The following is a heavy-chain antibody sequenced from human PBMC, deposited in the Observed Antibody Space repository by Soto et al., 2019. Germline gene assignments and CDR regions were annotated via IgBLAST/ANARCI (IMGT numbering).Heavy chain of an antibody. CDR1: GGTFSSYT. V-gene: IGHV1-69*02. CDR3: AVSYCGGDCYPADDAFDI. Sequence: QVQLVQSGAEVKKPGSSVKVSCKASGGTFSSYTISWVRQAPGQGLEWMGRIIPILGIANYAQKFQGRVTITADKSTSTAYMELSSLRSEDTAVDYCAVSYCGGDCYPADDAFDIWGQGTMVTVSS. J-gene: IGHJ3*02. D-gene: IGHD2-21*02. CDR2: IIPILGIA.